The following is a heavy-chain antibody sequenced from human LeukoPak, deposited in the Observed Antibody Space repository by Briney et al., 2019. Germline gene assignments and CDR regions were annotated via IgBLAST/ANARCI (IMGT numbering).Heavy chain of an antibody. D-gene: IGHD4-23*01. CDR2: ISWNSGSI. CDR3: ARGAPTVVTGPGKD. Sequence: PGRSLRLSCAASGFTFDDYAMHWVRQAPGKGLEWVSGISWNSGSIGYADSVKGRFTISRDNAKNSLYLQMNSLRAEDTAVYYCARGAPTVVTGPGKDWGQGTLVTVSS. CDR1: GFTFDDYA. V-gene: IGHV3-9*01. J-gene: IGHJ4*02.